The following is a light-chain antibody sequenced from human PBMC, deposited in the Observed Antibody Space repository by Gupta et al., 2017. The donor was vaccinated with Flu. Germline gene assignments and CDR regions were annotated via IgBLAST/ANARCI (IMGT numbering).Light chain of an antibody. Sequence: GHKYLDWYLQRLGQSPQLLIYLASHRASGVPDRFRDSGSGTDFALNISRVENEDVGTYHCGQTLETLTFGGGTAAEIK. CDR1: GHKY. V-gene: IGKV2-28*01. CDR2: LAS. CDR3: GQTLETLT. J-gene: IGKJ4*01.